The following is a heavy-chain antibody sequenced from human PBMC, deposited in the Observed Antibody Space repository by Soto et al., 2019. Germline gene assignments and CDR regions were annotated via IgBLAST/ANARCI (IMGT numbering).Heavy chain of an antibody. V-gene: IGHV4-4*02. D-gene: IGHD2-15*01. CDR1: GGSISSSNW. J-gene: IGHJ6*02. CDR2: IYHSGST. CDR3: AVLVVVAATPYYYYGMDV. Sequence: SETLSLTCAVSGGSISSSNWWSWVRQPPGKGLEWIGEIYHSGSTNYNPSLKSRVTISVDKSKNQFSLKLSSVTAADTAVHYCAVLVVVAATPYYYYGMDVWGQGTTVTVSS.